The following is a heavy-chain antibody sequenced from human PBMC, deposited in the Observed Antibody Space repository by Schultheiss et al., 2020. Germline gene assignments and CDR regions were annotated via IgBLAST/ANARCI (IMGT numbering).Heavy chain of an antibody. Sequence: CGCLRLSCAASGFTVSSNYMSWVRQAPGKGLEWVSVIYSGGSTYYADSVKGRFTISRDNSKNTLYLQMNSLRAEDTAVYYCARGILTGYYYYYGMDVWGQGTPVTVSS. D-gene: IGHD3-9*01. CDR3: ARGILTGYYYYYGMDV. CDR1: GFTVSSNY. J-gene: IGHJ6*02. V-gene: IGHV3-53*01. CDR2: IYSGGST.